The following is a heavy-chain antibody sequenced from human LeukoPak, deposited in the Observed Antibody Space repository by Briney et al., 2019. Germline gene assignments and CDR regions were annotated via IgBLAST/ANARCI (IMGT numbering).Heavy chain of an antibody. V-gene: IGHV1-2*02. J-gene: IGHJ6*03. CDR2: INPNSGGT. Sequence: GASVKVSCKASGYTFTGYYMHWVRQAPGQGLEWMGWINPNSGGTNYAQKFQGRVTMTRDTSISTAYMELSRLRSDDTAVYYCAREYYGSGSYYPYYYCYYMDVWGKGTTVTVSS. CDR1: GYTFTGYY. D-gene: IGHD3-10*01. CDR3: AREYYGSGSYYPYYYCYYMDV.